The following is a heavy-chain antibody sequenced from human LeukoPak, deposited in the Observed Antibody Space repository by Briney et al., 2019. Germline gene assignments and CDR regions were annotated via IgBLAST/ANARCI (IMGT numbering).Heavy chain of an antibody. V-gene: IGHV4-34*01. J-gene: IGHJ4*02. Sequence: PSETLSLTCEVYGGSVRNNNWKWIRQPPGKGLEWIGEINHSGNTNYSPSLKSRVTISVDPSNNQFSLKLTSVTAADTAVYYCARNYYDSSGYFRWGQGTLVTVSS. CDR2: INHSGNT. CDR1: GGSVRNNN. CDR3: ARNYYDSSGYFR. D-gene: IGHD3-22*01.